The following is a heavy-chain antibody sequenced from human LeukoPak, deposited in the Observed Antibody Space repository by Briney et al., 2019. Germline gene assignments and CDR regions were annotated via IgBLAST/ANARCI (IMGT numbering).Heavy chain of an antibody. D-gene: IGHD1-14*01. J-gene: IGHJ4*02. CDR2: INPNSGGT. CDR1: GYPFTGYY. CDR3: ARVGVTDNPSPFFDY. V-gene: IGHV1-2*02. Sequence: SSVKVSCNASGYPFTGYYMHWVRQAPGQGLEWMGWINPNSGGTNYAQKFKGRVTMTRDTSISTAYMELSRLRSDDTAVYYCARVGVTDNPSPFFDYWGQGTLVTVSS.